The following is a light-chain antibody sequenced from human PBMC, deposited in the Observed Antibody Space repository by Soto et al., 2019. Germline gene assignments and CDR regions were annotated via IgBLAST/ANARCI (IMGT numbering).Light chain of an antibody. J-gene: IGKJ4*01. CDR3: QQYNKWPLT. CDR2: HAS. CDR1: QSVSNN. Sequence: EXVMTXXPATLSVSPGERATLSCRASQSVSNNLAWYQQKPGQAPRLLIYHASTRATGIPARFSGSGSGTEFTLTISSLQSEDFAVYYCQQYNKWPLTFGGGTKVEIK. V-gene: IGKV3-15*01.